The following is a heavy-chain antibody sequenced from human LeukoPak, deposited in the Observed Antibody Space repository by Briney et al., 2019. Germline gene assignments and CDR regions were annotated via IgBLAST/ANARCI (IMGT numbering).Heavy chain of an antibody. J-gene: IGHJ4*02. V-gene: IGHV3-74*01. D-gene: IGHD3-22*01. CDR2: INSDGSST. CDR3: ARDSSSGYYFFDY. CDR1: GFTFSSYW. Sequence: GGSLRLSCAASGFTFSSYWMHWVRQAPGKGLVWVSRINSDGSSTSYADSVKGRLTISRDNAKNTLYLQMNSLRAEDTAVYYCARDSSSGYYFFDYWGQGTLVTVSS.